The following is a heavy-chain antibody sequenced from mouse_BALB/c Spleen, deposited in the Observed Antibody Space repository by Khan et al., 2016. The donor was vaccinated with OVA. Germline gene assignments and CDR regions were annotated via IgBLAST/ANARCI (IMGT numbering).Heavy chain of an antibody. V-gene: IGHV5-6*01. Sequence: EVELVESGGDLVKPGGSLKLSCAASGFTFSSYSMSWVRQTPDKRLEWVATISSGCDYTFYQDTVKGRFTISRDNAKNTLYLQMSSLKSKDTAMYYCASHLTGSFAYWGQGTLVTVSA. CDR1: GFTFSSYS. J-gene: IGHJ3*01. D-gene: IGHD4-1*01. CDR2: ISSGCDYT. CDR3: ASHLTGSFAY.